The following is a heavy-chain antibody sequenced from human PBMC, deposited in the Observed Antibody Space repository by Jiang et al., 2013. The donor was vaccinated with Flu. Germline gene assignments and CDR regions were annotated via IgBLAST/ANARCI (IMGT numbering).Heavy chain of an antibody. CDR3: ATLRGSSYDTYLADF. Sequence: VQLLESGGGVVQPGGSLRLSCAASGFTFSYYRTHWVRQSPGKGLEWVASLWHDGSNQFYADSVRGRFTISRDNSKNTLFLQMNGLRPEDAALYYCATLRGSSYDTYLADFWGQGTLVTVSS. CDR1: GFTFSYYR. V-gene: IGHV3-30*02. CDR2: LWHDGSNQ. D-gene: IGHD5-12*01. J-gene: IGHJ4*02.